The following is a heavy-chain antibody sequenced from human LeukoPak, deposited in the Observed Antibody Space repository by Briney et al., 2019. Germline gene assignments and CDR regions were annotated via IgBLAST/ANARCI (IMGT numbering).Heavy chain of an antibody. CDR3: ARARRSGQQSYYFDY. CDR2: LRSDGATT. CDR1: GFTFRSFA. Sequence: GGSLRLSCAASGFTFRSFAMHWIRQAPGKGLEYVSALRSDGATTYYADSVKGRFIISRDNSKNTLYLQMGSLRSEDMGAYYCARARRSGQQSYYFDYWGQGTPVTVSS. V-gene: IGHV3-64*02. J-gene: IGHJ4*02. D-gene: IGHD6-19*01.